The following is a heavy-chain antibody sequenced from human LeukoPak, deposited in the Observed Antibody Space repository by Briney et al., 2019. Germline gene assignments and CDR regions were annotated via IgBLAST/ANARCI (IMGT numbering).Heavy chain of an antibody. D-gene: IGHD3-22*01. CDR1: GYSFTSYW. V-gene: IGHV5-51*01. Sequence: GESLKISCKGSGYSFTSYWIGWVRQMPGKGLEWMGIIYPGDSDTRYGPSFQGQVTISADKSISTAYLQWSSLKASDTAMYYCARQAGYYYDSSGYSSDYWGQGTLVTVSS. J-gene: IGHJ4*02. CDR2: IYPGDSDT. CDR3: ARQAGYYYDSSGYSSDY.